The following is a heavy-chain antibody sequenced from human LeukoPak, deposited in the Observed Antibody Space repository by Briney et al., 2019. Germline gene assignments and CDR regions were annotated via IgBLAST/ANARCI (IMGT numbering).Heavy chain of an antibody. V-gene: IGHV4-59*01. CDR2: MYNSGTT. CDR3: ARVPHFGDYGWFDP. J-gene: IGHJ5*02. Sequence: SETLSLTCTVSGGSISSYYWSWIRQPPGKGLEWIGYMYNSGTTNYNPSLKSRVTISIDTSKNQFSLKVSSVTAADTAVYYCARVPHFGDYGWFDPWGQGTLVTVSS. D-gene: IGHD4-17*01. CDR1: GGSISSYY.